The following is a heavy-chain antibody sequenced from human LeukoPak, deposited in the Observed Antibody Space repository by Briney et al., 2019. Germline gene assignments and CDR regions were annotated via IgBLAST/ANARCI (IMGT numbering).Heavy chain of an antibody. CDR1: GFTFSSYA. Sequence: GGSLRLSCAASGFTFSSYAMSWVRQAPGKGLEWVSAISGSGGSTYYADSVKGRFTISRDNAKNSLYLQMNSLRDEDTAVYYCARDNYYDSSGYYYVYYYYYGMDVWGQGTTVTVSS. D-gene: IGHD3-22*01. CDR2: ISGSGGST. V-gene: IGHV3-23*01. CDR3: ARDNYYDSSGYYYVYYYYYGMDV. J-gene: IGHJ6*02.